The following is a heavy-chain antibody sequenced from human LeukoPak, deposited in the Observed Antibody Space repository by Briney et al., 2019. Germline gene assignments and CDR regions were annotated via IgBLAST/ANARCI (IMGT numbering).Heavy chain of an antibody. CDR1: GFTFSSYW. V-gene: IGHV3-7*03. J-gene: IGHJ5*02. CDR2: IKQDGSEK. Sequence: GGSLRLSCAASGFTFSSYWMSWVRQAPGKGLEWVANIKQDGSEKYYVDSVKGRFTISRDNAKNSLYLQMNSLRAEDTAVYYCAKDPWGIAVANTNGWFDPWGQGTLVTVSS. CDR3: AKDPWGIAVANTNGWFDP. D-gene: IGHD6-19*01.